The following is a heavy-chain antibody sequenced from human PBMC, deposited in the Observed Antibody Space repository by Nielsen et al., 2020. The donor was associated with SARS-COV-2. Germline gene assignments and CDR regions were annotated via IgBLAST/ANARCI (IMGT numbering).Heavy chain of an antibody. CDR3: ARVTKSPYYYYGMDV. D-gene: IGHD4-11*01. CDR1: GFTFSSYS. J-gene: IGHJ6*02. Sequence: GGSLRLSCAASGFTFSSYSMNWVRQAPGKGLEWVSYISSSSTIYYADSVKGRFTISRDNAKNSLYLQMNSLRGEDTAVYYCARVTKSPYYYYGMDVWGQGTTVTVSS. CDR2: ISSSSTI. V-gene: IGHV3-48*01.